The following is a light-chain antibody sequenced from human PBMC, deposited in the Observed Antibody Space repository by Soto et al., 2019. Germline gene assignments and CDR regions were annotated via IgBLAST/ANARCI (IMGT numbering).Light chain of an antibody. CDR2: DAS. Sequence: DLPMIQSPSALSASVGDRVTITCRASQSISRRLAWYQQKPGKAPNLLIYDASSLESGVPAGFSGSGSGTQFTLTISSLQPDDFATYYCQQYNSYPWTFGQGTRVEIK. CDR3: QQYNSYPWT. CDR1: QSISRR. J-gene: IGKJ1*01. V-gene: IGKV1-5*01.